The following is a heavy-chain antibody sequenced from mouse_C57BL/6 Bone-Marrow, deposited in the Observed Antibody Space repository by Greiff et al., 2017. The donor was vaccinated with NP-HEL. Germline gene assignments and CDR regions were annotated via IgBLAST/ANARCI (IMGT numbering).Heavy chain of an antibody. CDR1: GYAFTNYL. V-gene: IGHV1-54*01. J-gene: IGHJ2*01. D-gene: IGHD1-2*01. CDR3: AGSNYYNYSYGMGY. CDR2: IYPGSGGT. Sequence: VQLQQSGAELVRPGTSVKVSCKASGYAFTNYLIEWVKQRPGQGLEWIGGIYPGSGGTNYNAKFKGKATLTADTSSSTAYMQLSSLTSEDAAVYYSAGSNYYNYSYGMGYWGQGTTLTVSS.